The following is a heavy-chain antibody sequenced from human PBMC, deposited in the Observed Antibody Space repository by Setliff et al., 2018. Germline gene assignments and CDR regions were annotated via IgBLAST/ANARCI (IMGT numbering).Heavy chain of an antibody. CDR3: ARIDIVLMVYAD. CDR2: VSYRGNA. D-gene: IGHD2-8*01. V-gene: IGHV4-39*01. Sequence: SETLSLTCTVSGGSISSSSYYWGWIRQSPGEGLEWIGTVSYRGNAFYNPSLAGRATISLDTSKNQFSLKLSSVTAADTAVYYCARIDIVLMVYADWGQGTMVT. J-gene: IGHJ3*01. CDR1: GGSISSSSYY.